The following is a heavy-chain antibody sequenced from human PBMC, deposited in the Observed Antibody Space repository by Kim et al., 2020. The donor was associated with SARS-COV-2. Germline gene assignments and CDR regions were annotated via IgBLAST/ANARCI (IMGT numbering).Heavy chain of an antibody. Sequence: SETLSLTCSVSDDSINIYYWSWIRQSPGKGLEWIGYIYHSGTTNYNPSLKSRVTISIDTSKNRFSLKLSSVTVADTAVYYCARVGYTYGPWRPFDTWGQGALLTVSS. V-gene: IGHV4-59*01. J-gene: IGHJ4*02. CDR1: DDSINIYY. CDR3: ARVGYTYGPWRPFDT. D-gene: IGHD5-18*01. CDR2: IYHSGTT.